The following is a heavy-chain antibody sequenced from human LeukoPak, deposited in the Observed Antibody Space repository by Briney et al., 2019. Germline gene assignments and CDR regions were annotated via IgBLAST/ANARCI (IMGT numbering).Heavy chain of an antibody. V-gene: IGHV3-20*04. CDR3: ARVRCSGFLKPGGCYMDV. CDR1: GFIFVDYG. D-gene: IGHD5-12*01. J-gene: IGHJ6*03. CDR2: FNWSGGST. Sequence: GGSLRLSCEVSGFIFVDYGMTWVRQPPGKGLEWVSSFNWSGGSTDYADSVKGRFTISRDTAKTSLYLQMNSLRSEDTALYYCARVRCSGFLKPGGCYMDVWGKGTTVTVSS.